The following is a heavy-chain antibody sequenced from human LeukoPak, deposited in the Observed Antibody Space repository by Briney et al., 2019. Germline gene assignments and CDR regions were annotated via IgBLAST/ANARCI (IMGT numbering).Heavy chain of an antibody. J-gene: IGHJ4*02. Sequence: GGSLRLSCAASGFTFYSYNMNWVRQAPGKGLEWGSSINSDSSSIYYADSVKGRFTISRDNAKNSLYLQMNSLRAEDTAVYYCARGPIPDYWGQGTLVTVSS. CDR1: GFTFYSYN. CDR3: ARGPIPDY. D-gene: IGHD2-2*02. V-gene: IGHV3-21*01. CDR2: INSDSSSI.